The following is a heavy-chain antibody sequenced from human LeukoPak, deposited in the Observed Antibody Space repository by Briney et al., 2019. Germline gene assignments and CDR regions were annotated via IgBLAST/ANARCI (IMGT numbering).Heavy chain of an antibody. V-gene: IGHV3-21*01. CDR1: GFTFNSYS. D-gene: IGHD1-26*01. J-gene: IGHJ1*01. CDR2: ISSSSSHM. CDR3: VRYSGSSYGYYFLH. Sequence: PGRSLRLSCAASGFTFNSYSMYWVRQAPGKGLEWVSSISSSSSHMFYADSVKGRFSISRDNANNSLYLQMNSLRAEDTAVYYCVRYSGSSYGYYFLHWGQGTLVTVSS.